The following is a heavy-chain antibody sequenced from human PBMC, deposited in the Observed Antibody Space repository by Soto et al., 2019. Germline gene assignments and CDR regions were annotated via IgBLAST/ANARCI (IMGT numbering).Heavy chain of an antibody. V-gene: IGHV4-31*03. CDR2: IYYSGST. Sequence: SETLSLTCTVSGGSISSGVFSWTWIRQHPGKGLEWIGYIYYSGSTYYNPSLRSRVSISVDTSRNQFSLKLSSVTAADTAVYYCARDRPISGTTVYYGMDVWGQGTTVTVSS. J-gene: IGHJ6*02. CDR1: GGSISSGVFS. CDR3: ARDRPISGTTVYYGMDV. D-gene: IGHD1-7*01.